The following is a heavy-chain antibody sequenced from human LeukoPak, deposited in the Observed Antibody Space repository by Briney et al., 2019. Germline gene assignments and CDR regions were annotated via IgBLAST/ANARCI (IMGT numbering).Heavy chain of an antibody. J-gene: IGHJ4*02. CDR3: ARDHSSGWYSDYFDY. V-gene: IGHV3-33*01. CDR1: GFTFSSYG. D-gene: IGHD6-19*01. Sequence: GRSLRLSCAASGFTFSSYGMHWVRQAPGKGLEWVAVIWYDGSNKYYADSVKGRFTISRDNSKNTLYLQMNSLRAEDTAVYYCARDHSSGWYSDYFDYWGQGSLVTVSS. CDR2: IWYDGSNK.